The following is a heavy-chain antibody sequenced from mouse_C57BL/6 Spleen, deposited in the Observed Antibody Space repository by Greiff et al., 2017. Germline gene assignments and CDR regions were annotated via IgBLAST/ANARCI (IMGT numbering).Heavy chain of an antibody. Sequence: QVQLKQSGPGLVAPSQSLSITCTVSGFSLTSYAISWVRQPPGTGLEWLGVIWTGGGTNYNSALKSRLSISKDNSKSQVFLKMNSLQTDDTARYYCARNPHYYGSSLNYYAMDYWGQGTSVTVSS. CDR1: GFSLTSYA. V-gene: IGHV2-9-1*01. D-gene: IGHD1-1*01. CDR3: ARNPHYYGSSLNYYAMDY. CDR2: IWTGGGT. J-gene: IGHJ4*01.